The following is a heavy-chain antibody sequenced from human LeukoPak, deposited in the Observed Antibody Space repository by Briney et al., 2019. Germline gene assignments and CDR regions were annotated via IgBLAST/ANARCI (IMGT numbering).Heavy chain of an antibody. CDR1: GFTFSSYS. D-gene: IGHD2-8*02. Sequence: GGSLRLSCAASGFTFSSYSMNWVRQAPGKGLEWVANINQDGSEKDYVDSVRGRFTISRDNAKNSLYLQMNSLRAEDTAVYYCARVAVSGPTGWFDPWGQGTPVTVSS. CDR3: ARVAVSGPTGWFDP. V-gene: IGHV3-7*01. CDR2: INQDGSEK. J-gene: IGHJ5*02.